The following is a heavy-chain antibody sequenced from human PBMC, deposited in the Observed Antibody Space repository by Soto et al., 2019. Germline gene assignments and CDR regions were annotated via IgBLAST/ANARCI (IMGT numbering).Heavy chain of an antibody. V-gene: IGHV5-51*01. Sequence: PGESLKISCKGSGYSFTSYWIGWVRQLPGKGLEWMGIIYPGDSDTRYSPSFQGQVTISADKSISTAYLQWSSLKASDTAMYYCARTYYDFWSGFPMDVWGQGTTVTVSS. CDR2: IYPGDSDT. J-gene: IGHJ6*02. CDR3: ARTYYDFWSGFPMDV. CDR1: GYSFTSYW. D-gene: IGHD3-3*01.